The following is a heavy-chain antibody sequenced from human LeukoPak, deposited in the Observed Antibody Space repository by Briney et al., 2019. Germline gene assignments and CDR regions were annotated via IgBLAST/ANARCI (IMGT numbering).Heavy chain of an antibody. J-gene: IGHJ4*02. Sequence: GGSLRLSCAAYGFTFRSYAMSWVRQAPGKGLEWVSAISGSGGSTYYADSVKGRFTISRDNSKNTLYLQMNSLRAEDTAVYYCARGIGYFDYWGQGTLVTVSS. CDR1: GFTFRSYA. CDR2: ISGSGGST. CDR3: ARGIGYFDY. V-gene: IGHV3-23*01.